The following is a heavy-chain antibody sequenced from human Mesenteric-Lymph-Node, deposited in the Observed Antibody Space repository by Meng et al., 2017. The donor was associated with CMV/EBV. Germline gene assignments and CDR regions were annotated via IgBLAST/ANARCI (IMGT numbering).Heavy chain of an antibody. J-gene: IGHJ4*02. Sequence: FNAYYLRWVRQAPGQALEWMRRINLNNGATYLAQKFQGRITMTSDTTISTLYMELSSLRSDDTALYSCAKEGLGEVGVPGPLVEFDYWGQGTLVTVSS. CDR1: FNAYY. CDR3: AKEGLGEVGVPGPLVEFDY. CDR2: INLNNGAT. D-gene: IGHD3-16*01. V-gene: IGHV1-2*06.